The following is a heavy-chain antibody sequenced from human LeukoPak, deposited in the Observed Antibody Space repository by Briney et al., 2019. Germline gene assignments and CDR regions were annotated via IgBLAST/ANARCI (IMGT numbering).Heavy chain of an antibody. Sequence: PGGSLRLSCAASGFSFTNYWMHWVRQAPGKGLVWVAHIKSDGSATRYADSVKGRSTIFRDNAKNTLYLQMNSLRAEDTAVYYCVRDLGGRSGHWGQGTLVTVSS. CDR3: VRDLGGRSGH. V-gene: IGHV3-74*01. D-gene: IGHD1-26*01. J-gene: IGHJ4*02. CDR2: IKSDGSAT. CDR1: GFSFTNYW.